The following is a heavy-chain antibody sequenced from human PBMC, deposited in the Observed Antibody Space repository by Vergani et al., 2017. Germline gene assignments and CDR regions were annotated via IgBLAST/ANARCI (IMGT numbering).Heavy chain of an antibody. CDR3: ARGGHNYYDSSGYYHDAFDI. J-gene: IGHJ3*02. V-gene: IGHV3-21*01. CDR2: ISSSSSYI. D-gene: IGHD3-22*01. Sequence: EVQLLESGGGLVQPGGSLRLSCAASGSTFSTYSMNWVRQAPGKGLEWVSSISSSSSYIFYADSVKDRFTISRDNAKNSLYLQMNSLRAEDTAVYYCARGGHNYYDSSGYYHDAFDIWGQGTLVTVSS. CDR1: GSTFSTYS.